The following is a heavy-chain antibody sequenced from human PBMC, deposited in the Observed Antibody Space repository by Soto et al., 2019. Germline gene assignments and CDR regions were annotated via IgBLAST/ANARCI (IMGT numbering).Heavy chain of an antibody. J-gene: IGHJ5*02. Sequence: QVQLVQSGAEVKKPGSSVKVSCKASGGTFISYAISWVRQAPGQGLEWMGGIIPIFGTANYAQKFQGRVTITADESTSTAYMELSSLRSEDTAVYYCARARRPWRSASGDWFDPWGQGTLVTVSS. D-gene: IGHD3-10*01. CDR1: GGTFISYA. CDR2: IIPIFGTA. V-gene: IGHV1-69*01. CDR3: ARARRPWRSASGDWFDP.